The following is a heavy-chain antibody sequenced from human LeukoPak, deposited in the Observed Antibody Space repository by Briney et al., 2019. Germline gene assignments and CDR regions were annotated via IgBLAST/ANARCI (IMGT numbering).Heavy chain of an antibody. D-gene: IGHD3-3*01. J-gene: IGHJ6*03. CDR2: IYSSGST. CDR3: ARRHYDFWSGYPYYYYMDV. V-gene: IGHV4-4*07. Sequence: SETLSLTCTVSGGSISNYYWSWIRQSAGKGLEWIGRIYSSGSTNYNPSLKSRVTMSVDTSKNQFSLKLSSVTAADTAVYYCARRHYDFWSGYPYYYYMDVWGKGTTVTVSS. CDR1: GGSISNYY.